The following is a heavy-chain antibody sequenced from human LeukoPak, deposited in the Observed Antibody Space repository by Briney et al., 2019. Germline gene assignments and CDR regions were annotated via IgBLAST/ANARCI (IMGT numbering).Heavy chain of an antibody. CDR3: SRGSGWLSVY. V-gene: IGHV3-49*03. Sequence: GGSLRLSCTASGYTFGDYLMSWFRQAPGKGLEWIGFISGGTTEYAASVKGRFTISRDDSTSIAYLQMNSLTTEDTAVYYCSRGSGWLSVYWGQGTLVTVSS. D-gene: IGHD6-19*01. CDR1: GYTFGDYL. J-gene: IGHJ4*02. CDR2: ISGGTT.